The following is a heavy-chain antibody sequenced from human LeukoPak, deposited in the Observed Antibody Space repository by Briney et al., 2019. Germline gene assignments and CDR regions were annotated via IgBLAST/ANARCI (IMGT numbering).Heavy chain of an antibody. CDR1: GFTFSSYA. J-gene: IGHJ6*04. Sequence: PGRSLRLSCAASGFTFSSYAVHWVRQAPGKGLEWVAVISYDGSNKYYADSVKGRFTISRDNSKNTLYLQMNSLRAEDTAVYYCARDRGAVAGPYGMDVWGKGTTVTVSS. D-gene: IGHD6-19*01. CDR2: ISYDGSNK. V-gene: IGHV3-30*04. CDR3: ARDRGAVAGPYGMDV.